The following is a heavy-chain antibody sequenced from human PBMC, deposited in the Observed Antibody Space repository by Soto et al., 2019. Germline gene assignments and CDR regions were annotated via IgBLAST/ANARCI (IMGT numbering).Heavy chain of an antibody. V-gene: IGHV4-39*01. CDR2: IYYSGST. CDR3: ARRFSPLYYYDFWSGSIYEGGYFDY. Sequence: QLQLQESGPGLVKPSETLSLTCTVSGGSISSSSYYWGWIRQPPGKGLEWIGSIYYSGSTYYNPSLKSRVTISVDTSKNQFSLKLSSVTAADTAVYYCARRFSPLYYYDFWSGSIYEGGYFDYWGQGTLVTVSS. J-gene: IGHJ4*02. CDR1: GGSISSSSYY. D-gene: IGHD3-3*01.